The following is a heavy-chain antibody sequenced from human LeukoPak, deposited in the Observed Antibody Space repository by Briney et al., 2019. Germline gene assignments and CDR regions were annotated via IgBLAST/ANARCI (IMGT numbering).Heavy chain of an antibody. V-gene: IGHV4-39*01. J-gene: IGHJ2*01. CDR3: ARAFRARYFDL. CDR2: IYYSGST. D-gene: IGHD2/OR15-2a*01. Sequence: SETLSLTCTVSGGSITTSSYYWGWIRQPPGKGLEWIGIIYYSGSTYYNPSLKGRVTMSVDTSKNQFSLKLSSVTAAATAVYYCARAFRARYFDLWGRGTLVTVSS. CDR1: GGSITTSSYY.